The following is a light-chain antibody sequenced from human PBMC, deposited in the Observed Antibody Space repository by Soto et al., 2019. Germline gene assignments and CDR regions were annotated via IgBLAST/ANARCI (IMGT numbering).Light chain of an antibody. J-gene: IGLJ1*01. V-gene: IGLV2-14*01. Sequence: QSALTQPASVSGSPGQSITISCTGTSSDVGGYNSVSWYQQHPGKAPKLMIYDVSDRPSGASNRFSGSKSGNTASLTISGLRAEDEADYYCSSVTSSSLYVFGSGTKVTVL. CDR3: SSVTSSSLYV. CDR2: DVS. CDR1: SSDVGGYNS.